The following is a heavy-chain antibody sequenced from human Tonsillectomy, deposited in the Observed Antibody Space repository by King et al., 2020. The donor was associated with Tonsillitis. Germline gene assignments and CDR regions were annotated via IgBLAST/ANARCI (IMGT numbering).Heavy chain of an antibody. D-gene: IGHD3-22*01. CDR3: AAEVRHYYDSSNNDN. J-gene: IGHJ4*02. V-gene: IGHV1-58*02. CDR1: GFTFTGSA. CDR2: IVGDSGNT. Sequence: QLVQSGPEVKQPGTSVKVSCKASGFTFTGSAMQWVRQARGQRLEWIGWIVGDSGNTNYAQKFQERVTITRDITTSTPYMEMSSLRSEDTAVYYCAAEVRHYYDSSNNDNWGQGTLTAVSS.